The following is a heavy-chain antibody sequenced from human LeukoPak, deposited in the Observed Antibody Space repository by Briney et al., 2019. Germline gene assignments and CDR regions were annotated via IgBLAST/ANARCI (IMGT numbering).Heavy chain of an antibody. D-gene: IGHD6-19*01. Sequence: GASVKVSCKASRYTFTSYDINWVRQATGQGLEWMGWMNPNSGNTGYAQKFQGRVTMTRNTSISTAYMELSSLRSEDTAVYYCARGYKPGYSRGWSIFDFWGQGALVTVSS. V-gene: IGHV1-8*01. CDR2: MNPNSGNT. CDR1: RYTFTSYD. CDR3: ARGYKPGYSRGWSIFDF. J-gene: IGHJ4*02.